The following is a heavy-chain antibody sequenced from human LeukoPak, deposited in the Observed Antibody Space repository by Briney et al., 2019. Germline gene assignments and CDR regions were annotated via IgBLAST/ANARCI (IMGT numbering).Heavy chain of an antibody. CDR1: GGSVSDYY. J-gene: IGHJ6*03. Sequence: SETLSLTCTISGGSVSDYYWSWIRQSPGKGLEWIGYIYYTGSTTYNPSLKSRVTMSVDTSKNQFSLKLSSVTAADTAVYYCARGRFGELFHYYMDVWGKGTTVTVSS. V-gene: IGHV4-59*02. CDR3: ARGRFGELFHYYMDV. CDR2: IYYTGST. D-gene: IGHD3-10*01.